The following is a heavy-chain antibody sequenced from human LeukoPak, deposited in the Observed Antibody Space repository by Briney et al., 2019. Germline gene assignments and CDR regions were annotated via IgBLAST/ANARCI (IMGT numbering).Heavy chain of an antibody. Sequence: AGGSLRLSCAASGFTFSSYGMHWVRQAPGKGLEWVAFIRYDGSNKYYADSVKGRFTISRDNSKNTLYLQMNSLRAEDTAVYYCAKDSKYCSSTSCYYYYYMDVWGKGTTVTVSS. V-gene: IGHV3-30*02. J-gene: IGHJ6*03. CDR1: GFTFSSYG. CDR2: IRYDGSNK. CDR3: AKDSKYCSSTSCYYYYYMDV. D-gene: IGHD2-2*01.